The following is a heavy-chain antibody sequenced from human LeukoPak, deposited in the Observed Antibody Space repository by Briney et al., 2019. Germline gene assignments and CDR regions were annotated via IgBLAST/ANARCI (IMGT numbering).Heavy chain of an antibody. Sequence: GESLRLSCAASGFTFSSYAMSWVRQAPGKGLEWVSAISGSGGSTYYADSVKGRFTISRDNSKNTLYMQMNGLRAEDTAVYYCAKDKSLTMVRGAKNDAFDIWGQGTMVTVSS. J-gene: IGHJ3*02. CDR2: ISGSGGST. V-gene: IGHV3-23*01. D-gene: IGHD3-10*01. CDR3: AKDKSLTMVRGAKNDAFDI. CDR1: GFTFSSYA.